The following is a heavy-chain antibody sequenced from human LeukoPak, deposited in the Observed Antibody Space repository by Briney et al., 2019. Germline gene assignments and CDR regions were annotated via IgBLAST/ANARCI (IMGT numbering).Heavy chain of an antibody. Sequence: PSGTLSLTCGVSGGPISSTNWRSWVRQPPGQGLEWIGEISLAGRTNYNPSLNGRVTMSLDESSNQLSLNLTSVTAADTAIYYCSRESGAFCPFGYWGQGTLVIVPS. D-gene: IGHD1-26*01. V-gene: IGHV4-4*02. CDR2: ISLAGRT. J-gene: IGHJ4*02. CDR3: SRESGAFCPFGY. CDR1: GGPISSTNW.